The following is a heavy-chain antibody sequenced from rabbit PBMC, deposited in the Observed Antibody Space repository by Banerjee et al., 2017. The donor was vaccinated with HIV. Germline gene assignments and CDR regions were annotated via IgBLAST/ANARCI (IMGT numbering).Heavy chain of an antibody. J-gene: IGHJ3*01. CDR2: IYTGGSGGI. D-gene: IGHD4-1*01. Sequence: QEQLEESGGDLVKPGASLTLTCTASGFDLSNYYYMYWVRQAPGKGLEWIGCIYTGGSGGIYYASWAKGRFTISKASWTTVTLQMTSLTAADTATYFCARDLAGVIGWNFNFWGQGTLVTVS. V-gene: IGHV1S45*01. CDR1: GFDLSNYYY. CDR3: ARDLAGVIGWNFNF.